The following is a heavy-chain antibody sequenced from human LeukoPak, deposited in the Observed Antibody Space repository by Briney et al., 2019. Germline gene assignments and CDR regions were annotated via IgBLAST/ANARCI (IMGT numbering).Heavy chain of an antibody. CDR2: ILMSTNYT. CDR3: ARPLPGIAVAGNYWYFDL. CDR1: GFTLSDSY. J-gene: IGHJ2*01. Sequence: PGGSLRLSCGASGFTLSDSYMSWIRQAPGKGLEWVSYILMSTNYTSYAASVKGRFTISRDNAKNSLYLQMNSLRAEDTAVYYCARPLPGIAVAGNYWYFDLWGRGTLVTVSS. V-gene: IGHV3-11*06. D-gene: IGHD6-19*01.